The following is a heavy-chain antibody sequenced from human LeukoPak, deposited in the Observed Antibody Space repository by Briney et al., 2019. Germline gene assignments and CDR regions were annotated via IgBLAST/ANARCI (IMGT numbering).Heavy chain of an antibody. CDR3: AADPFSSSWPAFDY. V-gene: IGHV1-58*01. D-gene: IGHD6-13*01. CDR1: GFTFTSSA. CDR2: IVVGSGNT. J-gene: IGHJ4*02. Sequence: ASVKVSCKASGFTFTSSAVQWVRQARGQRLEWIGWIVVGSGNTNYAQKFQERVTITRDMSTSTAYMELSSLRSEDTAVYYCAADPFSSSWPAFDYWGQGTLVTVSS.